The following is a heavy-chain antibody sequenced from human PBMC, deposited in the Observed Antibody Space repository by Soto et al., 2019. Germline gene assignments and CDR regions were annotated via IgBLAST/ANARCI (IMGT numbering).Heavy chain of an antibody. J-gene: IGHJ5*02. CDR2: ITPIFGTA. CDR1: GGTFSSYA. V-gene: IGHV1-69*12. Sequence: QVQLVQSGAEVKKPGSSVKVSCKASGGTFSSYAISWVRQAPGQGLEWMGGITPIFGTANYAQKFQGRVTITADESTSTAYMELSSLRSEDTAVYYCARAAQDILWWPTNWFDPWGQGTLVTVSS. CDR3: ARAAQDILWWPTNWFDP. D-gene: IGHD2-21*01.